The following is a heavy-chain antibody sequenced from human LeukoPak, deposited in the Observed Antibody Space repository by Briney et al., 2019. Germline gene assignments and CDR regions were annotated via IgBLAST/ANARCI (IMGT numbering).Heavy chain of an antibody. D-gene: IGHD1-1*01. CDR2: INPNSGGT. Sequence: ASVKVSCKASGYTFTGYYMHWVRQAPGQGLEWMGRINPNSGGTNYAQKFQGRVTMTRDTPVSTAYMELSRLRSDDTAVYYCARDHQYTFDIWGQGTMVTVSS. CDR3: ARDHQYTFDI. CDR1: GYTFTGYY. J-gene: IGHJ3*02. V-gene: IGHV1-2*06.